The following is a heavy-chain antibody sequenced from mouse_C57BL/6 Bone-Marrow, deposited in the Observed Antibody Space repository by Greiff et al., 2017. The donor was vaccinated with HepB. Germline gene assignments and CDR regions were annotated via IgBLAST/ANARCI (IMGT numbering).Heavy chain of an antibody. J-gene: IGHJ4*01. CDR2: IYPGSGST. CDR3: ARWDTTVAYAMDY. V-gene: IGHV1-55*01. Sequence: QVQLKQPGAELVKPGASVKMSCKASGYTFTSYWITWVKQRPGQGLEWIGDIYPGSGSTNYNEKFKSKATLTVDTSSSTAYMQLSSLTSEDSAVYYCARWDTTVAYAMDYWGQGTSVTGSS. CDR1: GYTFTSYW. D-gene: IGHD1-1*01.